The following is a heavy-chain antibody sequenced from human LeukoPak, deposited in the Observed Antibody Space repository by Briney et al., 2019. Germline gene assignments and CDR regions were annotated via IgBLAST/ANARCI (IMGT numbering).Heavy chain of an antibody. D-gene: IGHD3-22*01. Sequence: GGSLRLSCAASGFTFSSYSMNWVRQAPGKGLEWVSSISSSSSYIYYADSVRGRFTISRDNAKNSLYLQMNSLRAEDTAVYYCARDRISSGYPIGELVYWGPRTLVTVSS. CDR3: ARDRISSGYPIGELVY. J-gene: IGHJ4*02. V-gene: IGHV3-21*01. CDR2: ISSSSSYI. CDR1: GFTFSSYS.